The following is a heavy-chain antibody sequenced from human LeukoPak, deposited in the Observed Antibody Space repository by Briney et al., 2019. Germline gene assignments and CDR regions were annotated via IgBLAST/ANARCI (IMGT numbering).Heavy chain of an antibody. D-gene: IGHD1-26*01. CDR3: ASHTAHHWEHLYRKENYFDY. CDR2: IKQDGSEK. V-gene: IGHV3-7*01. J-gene: IGHJ4*02. CDR1: GFTFSSYW. Sequence: SGGSLRLSCAASGFTFSSYWMSWVRQAPGKGLEWVANIKQDGSEKYYVDSVKGRFTISRDNAKNSLYLQVNSLRAEDTAVYYCASHTAHHWEHLYRKENYFDYWGQGTLVTVSS.